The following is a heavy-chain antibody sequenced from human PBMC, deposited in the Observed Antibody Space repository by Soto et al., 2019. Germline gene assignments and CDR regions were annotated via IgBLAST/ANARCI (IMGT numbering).Heavy chain of an antibody. V-gene: IGHV3-33*01. CDR2: IWYDGDKK. CDR1: GLTLSSYG. J-gene: IGHJ4*02. Sequence: QVQLVESGGGVVQPGRSLRLSCAASGLTLSSYGMHWVRQAPGKGLEWVAVIWYDGDKKYYADSVKVRFTISRDESKNTVYLHMSSLRGEDTGVYYCARGSAGSESVVVVPAIDFYSFDTWGQGTLVSVSS. D-gene: IGHD2-15*01. CDR3: ARGSAGSESVVVVPAIDFYSFDT.